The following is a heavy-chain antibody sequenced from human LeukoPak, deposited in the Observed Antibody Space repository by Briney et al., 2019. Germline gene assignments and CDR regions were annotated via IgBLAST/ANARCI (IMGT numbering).Heavy chain of an antibody. Sequence: SETLSLTCAVYGGSFSGYYWSWIRQPPGKGLEWIGEINHSGSTNYNPSLKSRVTISVDTSKNQFSLKLSSVTAADTAVYYCASAWGNWRYYYYYYMDVWGKGTTVTVSS. D-gene: IGHD3-3*01. J-gene: IGHJ6*03. CDR2: INHSGST. CDR1: GGSFSGYY. V-gene: IGHV4-34*01. CDR3: ASAWGNWRYYYYYYMDV.